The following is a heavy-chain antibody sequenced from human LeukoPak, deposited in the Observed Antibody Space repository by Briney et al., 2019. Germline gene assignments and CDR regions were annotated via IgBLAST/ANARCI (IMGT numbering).Heavy chain of an antibody. Sequence: GASVKVSCKASGGTFSSYAISWVRQAPGQGLEWMGRIIPILGIANYARKFQGRVTITADKSTSTAYMELSSLRSEDTAVYYCAREKRDYYDSSGYYNFDYWGQGTLVTVSS. CDR1: GGTFSSYA. V-gene: IGHV1-69*04. CDR2: IIPILGIA. J-gene: IGHJ4*02. CDR3: AREKRDYYDSSGYYNFDY. D-gene: IGHD3-22*01.